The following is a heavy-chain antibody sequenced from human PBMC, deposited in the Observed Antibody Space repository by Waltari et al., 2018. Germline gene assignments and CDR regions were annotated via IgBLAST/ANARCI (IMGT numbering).Heavy chain of an antibody. J-gene: IGHJ4*02. CDR2: ISYDGSNK. D-gene: IGHD2-15*01. CDR3: ASLGYCSGGSCYDY. Sequence: QVQLVESGGGVVQPGRSLRLSCAASGFTFSSYAMPWVRQAPGKGLEWVAVISYDGSNKYYADSVKGRFTISRDNSKNTLYLQMNSLRAEDTAVYYCASLGYCSGGSCYDYWGQGTLVTVSS. V-gene: IGHV3-30*01. CDR1: GFTFSSYA.